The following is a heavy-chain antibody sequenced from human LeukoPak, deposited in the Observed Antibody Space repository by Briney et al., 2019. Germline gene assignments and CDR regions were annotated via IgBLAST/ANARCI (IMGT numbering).Heavy chain of an antibody. V-gene: IGHV4-39*07. CDR3: AREVADSGSYDYFDL. D-gene: IGHD1-26*01. Sequence: SETLSLTCTVSGDSVSGRSYYWGWIRQAPGKGLEWIGSIYYRGATYYSPSLKSRVTISLDTSKNQFSLKLSSVTATDTAIYYCAREVADSGSYDYFDLWGQGTLVTVSS. CDR1: GDSVSGRSYY. CDR2: IYYRGAT. J-gene: IGHJ4*02.